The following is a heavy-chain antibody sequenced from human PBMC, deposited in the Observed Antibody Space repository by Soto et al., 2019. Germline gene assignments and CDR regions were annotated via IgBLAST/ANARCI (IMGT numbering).Heavy chain of an antibody. Sequence: GESLKISCKVSGYSFTTYWIGWVRQMPGKGLEWMGIIFPSDSDTRSSPSFRGQVTISVDKSINTAYLQWGSLKASDTAIYYCARSYGSGSYDAFAIWGQGTMVTVSS. D-gene: IGHD3-10*01. V-gene: IGHV5-51*01. J-gene: IGHJ3*02. CDR1: GYSFTTYW. CDR3: ARSYGSGSYDAFAI. CDR2: IFPSDSDT.